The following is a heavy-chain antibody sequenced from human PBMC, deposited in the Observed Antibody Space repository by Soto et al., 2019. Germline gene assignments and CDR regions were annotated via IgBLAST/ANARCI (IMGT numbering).Heavy chain of an antibody. V-gene: IGHV1-3*04. D-gene: IGHD2-8*01. J-gene: IGHJ6*02. Sequence: ASVKVSCKASGYSFTNYYMHWARQAPGQGLEWMGWINTGNGNTRYSHKFQGRVTITGDTSASTAYMDLSNLRSEDTAVYYCAKNGPGHYYSGMDVWGQGTTVTVSS. CDR3: AKNGPGHYYSGMDV. CDR1: GYSFTNYY. CDR2: INTGNGNT.